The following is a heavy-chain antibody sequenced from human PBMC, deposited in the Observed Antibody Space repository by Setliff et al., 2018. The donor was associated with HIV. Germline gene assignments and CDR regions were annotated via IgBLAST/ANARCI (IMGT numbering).Heavy chain of an antibody. CDR1: GLTDTYNY. V-gene: IGHV3-53*01. Sequence: PGGSLRLSCAASGLTDTYNYMSWVRQAPGKGLEWVSVIYAGGSTYYADSVKGRFTISRDTAKNTVYLQMNSLTSEDTAFYYCARGRINYGDYYYWGQGTLVTVSS. J-gene: IGHJ4*02. CDR2: IYAGGST. D-gene: IGHD4-17*01. CDR3: ARGRINYGDYYY.